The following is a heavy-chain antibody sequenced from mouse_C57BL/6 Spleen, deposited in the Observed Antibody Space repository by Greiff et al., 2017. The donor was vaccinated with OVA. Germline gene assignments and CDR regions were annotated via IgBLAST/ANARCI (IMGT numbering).Heavy chain of an antibody. Sequence: QVQLKQSGAELARPGASVKLSCKASGYTFTSYGISWVKQSTGQGLEWIGEIYPRSGNTYYNEKFKGKATLTADKSSSTAYMELRSLTSEDSAVYFCARSTTVVATEYFDVWGTGTTVTVSS. V-gene: IGHV1-81*01. CDR3: ARSTTVVATEYFDV. J-gene: IGHJ1*03. D-gene: IGHD1-1*01. CDR1: GYTFTSYG. CDR2: IYPRSGNT.